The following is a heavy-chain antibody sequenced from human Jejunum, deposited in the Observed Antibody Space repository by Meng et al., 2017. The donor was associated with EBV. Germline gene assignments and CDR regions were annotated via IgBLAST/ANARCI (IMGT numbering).Heavy chain of an antibody. J-gene: IGHJ4*02. Sequence: VLLVQSGSELSESGASVKIVCKTSGYTFTNYAMNWVRQAPGQGLEWMAWINTKTGNPAYAQGFTGRFVLSLDMSVTTIYLQISSLEAEDTAIYYCARAVVGSTSLDYWGQGTLVTVSS. V-gene: IGHV7-4-1*02. CDR1: GYTFTNYA. CDR2: INTKTGNP. D-gene: IGHD1-26*01. CDR3: ARAVVGSTSLDY.